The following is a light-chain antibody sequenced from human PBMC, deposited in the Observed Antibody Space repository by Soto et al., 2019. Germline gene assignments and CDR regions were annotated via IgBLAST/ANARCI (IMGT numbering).Light chain of an antibody. CDR3: MQTTHWPRT. J-gene: IGKJ1*01. Sequence: DVVMTQSLLSLPVTLGQPSSVSCSSNQSLVHSDGIAYFSWFQQRPGRSPRRLIYKVSNRDSGVPDRFSGSGSGADFTLNISRVEAEDVGVYYCMQTTHWPRTFGQGTKVDIK. CDR1: QSLVHSDGIAY. CDR2: KVS. V-gene: IGKV2-30*02.